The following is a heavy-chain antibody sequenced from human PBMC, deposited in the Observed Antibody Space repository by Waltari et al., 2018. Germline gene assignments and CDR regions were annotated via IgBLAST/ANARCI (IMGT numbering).Heavy chain of an antibody. CDR1: GFSFSNYV. CDR3: ASQVDFALVPVERHFDS. CDR2: ISVSGGNT. V-gene: IGHV3-23*01. Sequence: EVQLLESGGGLVQPGGSLRLSCAASGFSFSNYVMSWVRQAPGKGVDYGSAISVSGGNTYYADSVKGRFTVSRDNSKNTLFLQLNRLRAEDTATYYCASQVDFALVPVERHFDSWGQGTLVTVSP. D-gene: IGHD2-8*02. J-gene: IGHJ4*02.